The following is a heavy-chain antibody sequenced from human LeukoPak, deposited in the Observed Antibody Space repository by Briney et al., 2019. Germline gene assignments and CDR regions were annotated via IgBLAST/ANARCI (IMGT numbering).Heavy chain of an antibody. V-gene: IGHV4-34*01. D-gene: IGHD3-16*01. Sequence: SETLSLTCGVCVGLFQGYYERWIPEPPGKGLEWIGEINHSGSTNYNPSVKSRVTISVDTSKNQFSLKLSSVTAADTAVYYCARDLADWGQGTLVTVSS. CDR1: VGLFQGYY. CDR2: INHSGST. J-gene: IGHJ4*02. CDR3: ARDLAD.